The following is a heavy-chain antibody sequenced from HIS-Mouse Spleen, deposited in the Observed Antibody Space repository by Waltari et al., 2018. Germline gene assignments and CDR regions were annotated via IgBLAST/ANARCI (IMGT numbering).Heavy chain of an antibody. CDR2: IYYSGST. D-gene: IGHD6-13*01. V-gene: IGHV4-39*07. J-gene: IGHJ4*02. CDR3: ARLTAAGTY. Sequence: QLQLQESGPRLVKPSETLSLTCTVPGGSISSSSYYWGWIRQPPGKGLEWIGSIYYSGSTYYNPSLKSRVTISVDTSKNQFSLKLSSVTAADTAVYYCARLTAAGTYWGQGTLVTVSS. CDR1: GGSISSSSYY.